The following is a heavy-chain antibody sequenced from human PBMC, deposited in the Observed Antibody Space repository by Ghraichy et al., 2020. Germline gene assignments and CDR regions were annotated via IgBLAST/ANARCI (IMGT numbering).Heavy chain of an antibody. CDR1: GFTFSSYA. J-gene: IGHJ4*02. CDR2: ISRNGGST. Sequence: GGSLRLSCSASGFTFSSYAMHWVRQAPGKGLEYVSAISRNGGSTYYVDSVKGRFTISRDNSKNTMYLQMSSLRAEDTAVYYCVKGEYGDSSGYYWNYWGQGTLVTVSS. D-gene: IGHD3-22*01. CDR3: VKGEYGDSSGYYWNY. V-gene: IGHV3-64D*06.